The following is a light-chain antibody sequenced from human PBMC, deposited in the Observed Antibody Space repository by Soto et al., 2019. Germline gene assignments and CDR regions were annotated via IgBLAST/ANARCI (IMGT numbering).Light chain of an antibody. CDR1: QGINSF. CDR3: QQYYSYPL. J-gene: IGKJ5*01. Sequence: IQWTQSPASLSASVGDRVTITCRASQGINSFLAWYQQKPGKAPKLLIYAASTLQSGVPSRFSGSGSGTDFTLTISCLQSEDFATYYCQQYYSYPLFGQGTRLEIK. CDR2: AAS. V-gene: IGKV1-9*01.